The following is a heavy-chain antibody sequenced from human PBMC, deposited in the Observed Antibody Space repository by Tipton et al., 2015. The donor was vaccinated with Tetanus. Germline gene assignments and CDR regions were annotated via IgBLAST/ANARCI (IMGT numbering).Heavy chain of an antibody. V-gene: IGHV4-31*02. CDR3: ARDQARGARGWNYFDF. D-gene: IGHD1-26*01. Sequence: LRLSCTVSGGSISRGGYYWSWIRQHPGKGLEWIGDIYYSGSTCYNPSLKSRVTISVDTSKNQFSLKLNSVTAADTAVYYCARDQARGARGWNYFDFWGQGTLVTVSS. CDR2: IYYSGST. J-gene: IGHJ4*02. CDR1: GGSISRGGYY.